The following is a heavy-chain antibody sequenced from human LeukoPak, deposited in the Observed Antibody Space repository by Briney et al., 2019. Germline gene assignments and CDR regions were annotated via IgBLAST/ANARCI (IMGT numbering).Heavy chain of an antibody. Sequence: GGSLRLSCAASGFAFSSYAMNWVRQAPGKGLEWVSVISGSGVNTYYADSVTGRFTISRDNSKNTLYLQMNSLRAEDTAVYYCAKSFGPVIAAAGTGADWGQGTVVTVSS. V-gene: IGHV3-23*01. J-gene: IGHJ4*02. D-gene: IGHD6-13*01. CDR2: ISGSGVNT. CDR1: GFAFSSYA. CDR3: AKSFGPVIAAAGTGAD.